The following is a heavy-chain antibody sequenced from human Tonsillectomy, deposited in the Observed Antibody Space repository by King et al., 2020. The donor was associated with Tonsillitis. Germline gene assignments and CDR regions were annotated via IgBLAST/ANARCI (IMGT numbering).Heavy chain of an antibody. CDR3: AREGIYSGSHNGAFDI. J-gene: IGHJ3*02. V-gene: IGHV3-21*01. CDR1: GFTFSSYT. Sequence: DVQLVESGGDLVKPGGSLRLSCAASGFTFSSYTMNWVRQAPGKGLEWVSFISSSSRYIYYADSVRGRFTISRDNAKNSLYLQMNSLRAEDTAVYYCAREGIYSGSHNGAFDIWGQGTMVTVSS. CDR2: ISSSSRYI. D-gene: IGHD1-26*01.